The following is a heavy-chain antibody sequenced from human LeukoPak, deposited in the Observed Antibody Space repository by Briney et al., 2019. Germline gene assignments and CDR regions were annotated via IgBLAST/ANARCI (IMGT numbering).Heavy chain of an antibody. V-gene: IGHV3-74*01. Sequence: PGGSLRLSCAASGFTFSNYWMPWVRQAPGKGLVWVSRIKGDGSHTIYADSVKGRSTISRDNAKNTLYLQMRSLRAEDTAVYYCVRDWDHFDFDSWGQGTLVTVSS. CDR3: VRDWDHFDFDS. CDR2: IKGDGSHT. J-gene: IGHJ5*01. CDR1: GFTFSNYW. D-gene: IGHD3-9*01.